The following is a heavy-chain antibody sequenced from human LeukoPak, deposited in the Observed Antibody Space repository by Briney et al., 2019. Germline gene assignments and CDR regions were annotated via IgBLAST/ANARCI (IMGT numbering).Heavy chain of an antibody. J-gene: IGHJ4*02. CDR2: IYYSGST. D-gene: IGHD3-22*01. CDR3: ASFRFNYYDSSGHSY. Sequence: PSETLSLTCTVSGGSISSSSYYWGWIRQPPGKGLEWIGSIYYSGSTYYNPSLKSRVTISVDKSKNQFSLKLSSVTAADTAVYYCASFRFNYYDSSGHSYWGQGTLVTVSS. CDR1: GGSISSSSYY. V-gene: IGHV4-39*07.